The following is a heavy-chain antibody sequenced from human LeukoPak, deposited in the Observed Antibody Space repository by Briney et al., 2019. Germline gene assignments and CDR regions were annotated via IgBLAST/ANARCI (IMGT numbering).Heavy chain of an antibody. CDR3: ARDQENILFDWFDP. V-gene: IGHV4-59*12. CDR1: GVSSSSSY. CDR2: IYYSGTT. J-gene: IGHJ5*02. Sequence: SETLSLTCSVSGVSSSSSYWSWIRQPPGKGLEWIGYIYYSGTTNYNPSLKSRVTISVDTFKNQFSLKLSSVTAADTAVYYCARDQENILFDWFDPWGQGTLVTVSS. D-gene: IGHD3-9*01.